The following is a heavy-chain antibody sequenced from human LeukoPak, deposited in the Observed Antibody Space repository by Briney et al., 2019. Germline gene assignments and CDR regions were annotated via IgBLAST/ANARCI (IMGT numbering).Heavy chain of an antibody. J-gene: IGHJ4*02. CDR1: AFTLRNAW. CDR2: IRSEKDGGTT. D-gene: IGHD3-22*01. CDR3: STDPNTSVYNYDTSGFKDY. Sequence: PGGSLRLSCAASAFTLRNAWMSWVRQAPGKGLEWVGRIRSEKDGGTTDYAAPVKGRFTISRDDSKNTLFLQMNSLKTEDTAVYFCSTDPNTSVYNYDTSGFKDYWGQGTLVTVSS. V-gene: IGHV3-15*01.